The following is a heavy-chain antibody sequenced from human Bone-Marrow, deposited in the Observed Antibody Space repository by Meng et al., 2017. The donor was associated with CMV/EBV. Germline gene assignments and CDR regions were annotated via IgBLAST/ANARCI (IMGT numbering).Heavy chain of an antibody. J-gene: IGHJ6*02. CDR3: ARDRRFLEWLFGEV. D-gene: IGHD3-3*01. CDR2: ISGSGGST. Sequence: GESLKISCAASGFTFSSYAMSWVRQAPGKGLEWVSAISGSGGSTYYADSVKGRFTISRDNSKNTLYLQMNSLRAEDTAVYYCARDRRFLEWLFGEVWGQGPTVSVYS. V-gene: IGHV3-23*01. CDR1: GFTFSSYA.